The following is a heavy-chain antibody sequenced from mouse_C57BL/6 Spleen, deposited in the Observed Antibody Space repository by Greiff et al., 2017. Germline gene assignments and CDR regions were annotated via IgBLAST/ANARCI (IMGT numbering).Heavy chain of an antibody. Sequence: VQLQQSGTVLARPGASVKMSCKTSGYTFTSYWMHWVKQRPGQGLEWIGAIYPGNSDTSYNQKFKGKAKLTAVTSASTAYMELSSLTNEDSAVYYCTRSNYSIAWFAYWGQGTLVTVSA. V-gene: IGHV1-5*01. D-gene: IGHD2-5*01. J-gene: IGHJ3*01. CDR1: GYTFTSYW. CDR2: IYPGNSDT. CDR3: TRSNYSIAWFAY.